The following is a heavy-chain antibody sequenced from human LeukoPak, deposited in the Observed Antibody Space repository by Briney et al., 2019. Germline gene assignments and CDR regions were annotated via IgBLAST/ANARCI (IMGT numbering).Heavy chain of an antibody. CDR2: MNPNSGNT. CDR3: ASRSRDSSSWYFYWFDP. Sequence: ASVKVSCKASGYTFTSYDINWVRQATGQGLEWMGWMNPNSGNTGYAQKFQGRVTMTRNTSISTAYMELSSLRSEDTAVYYCASRSRDSSSWYFYWFDPWGQGTLVTVSS. CDR1: GYTFTSYD. V-gene: IGHV1-8*01. J-gene: IGHJ5*02. D-gene: IGHD6-13*01.